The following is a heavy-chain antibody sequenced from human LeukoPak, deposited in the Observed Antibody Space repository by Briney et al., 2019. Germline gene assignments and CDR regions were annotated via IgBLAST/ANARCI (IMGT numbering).Heavy chain of an antibody. CDR2: ISDTGNT. D-gene: IGHD3-10*01. V-gene: IGHV4-59*01. Sequence: TSETLSLTCTVSGCSISSYYWSWIRQRPGKGLEWIGYISDTGNTNYNPSLKSRVTMSVDTSKDQFSLKLSSVTAADTAVYSCARGVTMVQGYYYYMDVWGKGTTVTVSS. J-gene: IGHJ6*03. CDR1: GCSISSYY. CDR3: ARGVTMVQGYYYYMDV.